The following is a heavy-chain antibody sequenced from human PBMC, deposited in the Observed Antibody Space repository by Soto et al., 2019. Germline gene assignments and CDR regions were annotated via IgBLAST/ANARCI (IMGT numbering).Heavy chain of an antibody. Sequence: SETLSLTCAVSGGSISSSNWWSWVRQPPGKGLEWIGEIYHSGSTNYNPSLKSRVTISVDKSKNQFSLKLSSVTAADTAVYYCARVRSDFYYGSGRAFYGMDVWGQGTTVT. V-gene: IGHV4-4*02. D-gene: IGHD3-10*01. CDR2: IYHSGST. CDR3: ARVRSDFYYGSGRAFYGMDV. J-gene: IGHJ6*02. CDR1: GGSISSSNW.